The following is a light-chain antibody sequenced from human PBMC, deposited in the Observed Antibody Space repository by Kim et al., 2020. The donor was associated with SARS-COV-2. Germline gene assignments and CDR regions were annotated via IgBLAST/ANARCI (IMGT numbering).Light chain of an antibody. CDR1: SSDVGGYNY. CDR2: DVN. CDR3: SSYTSTSIDWV. J-gene: IGLJ3*02. Sequence: QSALTQPAPVSGSPGQSITFSCTGTSSDVGGYNYVSWYQQHPGKAPKLMIYDVNNRPSGVSNRFSGSKSGNTASLTISGLQAEDEADYYCSSYTSTSIDWVFGGGTQLTVL. V-gene: IGLV2-14*03.